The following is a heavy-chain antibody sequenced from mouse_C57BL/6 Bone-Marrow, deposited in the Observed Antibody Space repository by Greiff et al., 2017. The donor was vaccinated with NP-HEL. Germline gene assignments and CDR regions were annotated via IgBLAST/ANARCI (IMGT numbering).Heavy chain of an antibody. J-gene: IGHJ3*01. D-gene: IGHD6-1*01. V-gene: IGHV1-69*01. CDR3: ARWRSSSLAY. Sequence: QVQLQQPGAELVMPGASVKLSCKASGYTFTSYWMHWVKQRPGQGLEWIGEIDPSDSYTNYNQKFKGKSTLTVDKSSSTAYMQLSSLTSEDSAVYYCARWRSSSLAYWGQGTLVTVSA. CDR2: IDPSDSYT. CDR1: GYTFTSYW.